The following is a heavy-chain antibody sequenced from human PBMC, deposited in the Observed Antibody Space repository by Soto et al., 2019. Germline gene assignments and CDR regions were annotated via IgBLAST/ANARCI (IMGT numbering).Heavy chain of an antibody. Sequence: RGESLKISCKGSGYSFTSYWISWVRQMPGKGLEWMGRIDPSDSYTNYGPSFQGHVTISADKSISTAYLQWSSLKASDTAMYYCARNPFSGYCSSTSCPRGYYYYGMDVWGQGTTVTVSS. V-gene: IGHV5-10-1*01. J-gene: IGHJ6*02. CDR2: IDPSDSYT. D-gene: IGHD2-2*01. CDR3: ARNPFSGYCSSTSCPRGYYYYGMDV. CDR1: GYSFTSYW.